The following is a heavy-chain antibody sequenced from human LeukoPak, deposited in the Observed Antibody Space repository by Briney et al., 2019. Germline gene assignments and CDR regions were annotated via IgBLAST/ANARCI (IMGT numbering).Heavy chain of an antibody. CDR3: AREWPSGYDAFDI. CDR2: ISWNSGSI. V-gene: IGHV3-9*01. J-gene: IGHJ3*02. D-gene: IGHD5-12*01. CDR1: GFTFDDYA. Sequence: GGSLRLSCAASGFTFDDYAMHWVRQAPGKGLEWVSGISWNSGSIGYADSVKGRFTISRDNAKNSLYLQMNSLRAEDTAVYYCAREWPSGYDAFDIWGQGTMVTVSS.